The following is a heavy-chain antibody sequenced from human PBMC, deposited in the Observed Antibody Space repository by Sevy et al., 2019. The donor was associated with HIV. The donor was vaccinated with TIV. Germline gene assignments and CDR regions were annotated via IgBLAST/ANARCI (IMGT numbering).Heavy chain of an antibody. J-gene: IGHJ6*02. V-gene: IGHV1-46*01. CDR1: GYTFTSNY. CDR2: INPSGVSA. Sequence: ASVKVSCKASGYTFTSNYMHWMRQAPGQGLEWMGIINPSGVSASYAQKFQGRVTVTRDTSTSTVYMELSSLRSEDTAVYYCARDRAAAGKKYYYYGMDVWGQGTTVTVSS. CDR3: ARDRAAAGKKYYYYGMDV. D-gene: IGHD6-13*01.